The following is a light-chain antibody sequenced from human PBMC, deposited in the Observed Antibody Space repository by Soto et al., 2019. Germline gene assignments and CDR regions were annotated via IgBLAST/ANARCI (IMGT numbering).Light chain of an antibody. J-gene: IGKJ1*01. V-gene: IGKV1-39*01. CDR3: QQYDSYPWT. CDR2: AAS. Sequence: DIQMTQSPSSLSESAGDRVTITCRASQSISSYLNWYQQKPGKAPKLLIYAASSLESGVPSRFSGSGSGTEFTLTISSLQPDDFATYYCQQYDSYPWTFGQGTKVDIK. CDR1: QSISSY.